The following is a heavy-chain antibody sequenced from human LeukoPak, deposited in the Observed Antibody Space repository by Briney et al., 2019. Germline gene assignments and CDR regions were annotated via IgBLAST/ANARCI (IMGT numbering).Heavy chain of an antibody. Sequence: SETLSLTCTVSGGSISSYYWSWIWQPPGKGLEWIGYIYYSGGTNYNPSLKSRVTISVDTSKNQFSLKLSSVTAADTAVYYCARSWTRYTPDYWGQGTLVTVSS. D-gene: IGHD6-13*01. CDR2: IYYSGGT. CDR1: GGSISSYY. J-gene: IGHJ4*02. CDR3: ARSWTRYTPDY. V-gene: IGHV4-59*01.